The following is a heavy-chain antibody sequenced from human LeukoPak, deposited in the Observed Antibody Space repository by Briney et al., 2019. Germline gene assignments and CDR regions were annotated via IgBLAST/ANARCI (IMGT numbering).Heavy chain of an antibody. CDR2: IYRDGTT. CDR1: GFTVNSNY. Sequence: GGSLRLSCAASGFTVNSNYMSWVRQAPGKGLEWVSVIYRDGTTYYADSVKGRFTISRDNSKNTVYLQMNSMRAEDTAVFYCASSTEWEPIRDYWGPGTLVTVSS. D-gene: IGHD1-26*01. J-gene: IGHJ4*02. CDR3: ASSTEWEPIRDY. V-gene: IGHV3-53*01.